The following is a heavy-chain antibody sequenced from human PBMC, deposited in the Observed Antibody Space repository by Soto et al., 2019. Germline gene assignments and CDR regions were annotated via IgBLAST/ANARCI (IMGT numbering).Heavy chain of an antibody. CDR1: GFMFSNYA. D-gene: IGHD1-1*01. V-gene: IGHV3-23*01. Sequence: GGSLRLSCTVSGFMFSNYAMTWVRQAPGKGLEWVSAINPGGENTYYADSLEGRFTISRDNSKNTMYLQMNSLRVEDTALYYCARDRQPDGIWTFDYWGRGTLVTVSS. J-gene: IGHJ4*02. CDR3: ARDRQPDGIWTFDY. CDR2: INPGGENT.